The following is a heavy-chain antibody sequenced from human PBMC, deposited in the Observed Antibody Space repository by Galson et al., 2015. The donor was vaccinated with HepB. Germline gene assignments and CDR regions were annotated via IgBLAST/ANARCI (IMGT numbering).Heavy chain of an antibody. CDR2: ISGSGGST. D-gene: IGHD3-10*01. Sequence: SLRLSCAASGFTFSSYAMSWVRQAPGKGLEWVSAISGSGGSTYYADSVKGRFTISRDNSKNTLYLQMNSLRAEDTAVYYCAKEPDSDPNYGSGWFDPWGQGTLVTVSS. CDR1: GFTFSSYA. J-gene: IGHJ5*02. CDR3: AKEPDSDPNYGSGWFDP. V-gene: IGHV3-23*01.